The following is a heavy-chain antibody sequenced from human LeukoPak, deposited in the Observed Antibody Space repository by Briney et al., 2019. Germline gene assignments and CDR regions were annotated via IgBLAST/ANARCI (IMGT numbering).Heavy chain of an antibody. Sequence: GGSLRLSCAASGFTFSSYSMNWVRQAPGKGLEWVSSISSSSSYIYYADSVKGRFTISRDNAKNSLYLQMNSLRAEDTAVYYCARDSSSWSSGYHYYMDVWGKGTTVTVSS. V-gene: IGHV3-21*01. CDR2: ISSSSSYI. D-gene: IGHD6-13*01. CDR1: GFTFSSYS. CDR3: ARDSSSWSSGYHYYMDV. J-gene: IGHJ6*03.